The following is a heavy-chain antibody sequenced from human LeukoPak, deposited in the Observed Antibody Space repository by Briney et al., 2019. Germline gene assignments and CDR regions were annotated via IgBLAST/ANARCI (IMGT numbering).Heavy chain of an antibody. CDR2: IYYSGST. D-gene: IGHD3-10*01. CDR3: ARRITPSSDFDY. CDR1: GGSISSYY. V-gene: IGHV4-59*01. J-gene: IGHJ4*02. Sequence: SETLSLTCTGSGGSISSYYWSWIRQPPGKGLEWIGYIYYSGSTNYNPSLKSRVTISVDTFKNQFSLKLSSVTAADTAVYYCARRITPSSDFDYWGQGTLVTVSS.